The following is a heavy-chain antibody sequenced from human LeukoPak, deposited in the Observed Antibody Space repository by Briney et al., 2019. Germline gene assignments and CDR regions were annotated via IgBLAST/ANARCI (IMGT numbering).Heavy chain of an antibody. D-gene: IGHD3-9*01. J-gene: IGHJ6*02. Sequence: GGSLRLSCIASGFAFSNSWMTWVRQAPGKGLEWVANIKEDGSDKHYVDSVKGRFTISRDNAKNSLYLQMNSLRAEDTAVYYCARDKGGVLRYFDWKVSYYYYGMDVWGQGATVTVSS. CDR1: GFAFSNSW. CDR2: IKEDGSDK. CDR3: ARDKGGVLRYFDWKVSYYYYGMDV. V-gene: IGHV3-7*01.